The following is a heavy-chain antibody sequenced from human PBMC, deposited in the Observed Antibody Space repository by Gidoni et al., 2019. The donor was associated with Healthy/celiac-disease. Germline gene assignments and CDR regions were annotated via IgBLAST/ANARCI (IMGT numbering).Heavy chain of an antibody. J-gene: IGHJ5*02. V-gene: IGHV4-4*07. CDR1: GGSISSYY. CDR3: ARDYDFWSGRPNNWFDP. D-gene: IGHD3-3*01. Sequence: QVQLQESGPGLVKPSETLSLTCTVSGGSISSYYWSWIRQPAGKGLEWIGRIYTSGSTNYNPSLKSRVTMSVDTSKNQFSLKLSSVTAADTAVYYCARDYDFWSGRPNNWFDPWGQGTLVTVSS. CDR2: IYTSGST.